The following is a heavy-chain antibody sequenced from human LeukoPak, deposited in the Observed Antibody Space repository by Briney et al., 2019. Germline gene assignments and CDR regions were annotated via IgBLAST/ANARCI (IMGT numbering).Heavy chain of an antibody. D-gene: IGHD6-19*01. CDR2: INWNGGST. Sequence: GGSLRLSCAASGFTFDDYGMSWVRQAPGRGLEWVSGINWNGGSTGYADSVEGRFTISRDNAKNSLYLQMNSLRAEDTALYHCAREMYSSGWYYYGMDVWGQGTTVTVSS. V-gene: IGHV3-20*01. CDR1: GFTFDDYG. CDR3: AREMYSSGWYYYGMDV. J-gene: IGHJ6*02.